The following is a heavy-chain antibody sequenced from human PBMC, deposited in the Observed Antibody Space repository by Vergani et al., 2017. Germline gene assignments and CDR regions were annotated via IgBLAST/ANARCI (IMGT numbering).Heavy chain of an antibody. D-gene: IGHD3-3*01. V-gene: IGHV1-3*01. CDR3: ARGRLRFLEWLRGGQDYYYYMDV. Sequence: QVQLVQSGAEVKKPGSSVKVSCKASGGTFSSYAISWVRQAPGQRLEWMGWINAGNGNTKYSQKFQGRVTITRDTSASTAYMELSSLRSEDTAVDYCARGRLRFLEWLRGGQDYYYYMDVWGKGTTVTVSS. CDR2: INAGNGNT. CDR1: GGTFSSYA. J-gene: IGHJ6*03.